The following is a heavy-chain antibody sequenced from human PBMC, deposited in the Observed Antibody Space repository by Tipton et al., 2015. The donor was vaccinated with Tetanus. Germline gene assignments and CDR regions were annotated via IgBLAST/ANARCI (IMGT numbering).Heavy chain of an antibody. Sequence: GPEVKKLGASVKVSCKASGYTFTSYGISWVRQAPGQGLEWMGWISAYNGNTNYAQKLQGRVTMTTDTSTSTAYMELRSLRSDDTAVYYCARDPRNGIAAAAWFDPWGQGTLVTVSS. J-gene: IGHJ5*02. CDR2: ISAYNGNT. CDR3: ARDPRNGIAAAAWFDP. D-gene: IGHD6-13*01. V-gene: IGHV1-18*01. CDR1: GYTFTSYG.